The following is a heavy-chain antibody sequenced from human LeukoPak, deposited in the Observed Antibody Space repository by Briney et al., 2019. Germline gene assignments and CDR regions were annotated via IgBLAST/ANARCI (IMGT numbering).Heavy chain of an antibody. Sequence: ASVKVSCKASGYTFTGYYIHWVRQAPGQGLEWMGRINPNSGGTNYAQKFQGRVTMTRDTSISTAYMELSRLRSDDPAVYYCARDMRYDSSGYPYWGQGTLVTVSS. D-gene: IGHD3-22*01. CDR1: GYTFTGYY. CDR2: INPNSGGT. V-gene: IGHV1-2*06. J-gene: IGHJ4*02. CDR3: ARDMRYDSSGYPY.